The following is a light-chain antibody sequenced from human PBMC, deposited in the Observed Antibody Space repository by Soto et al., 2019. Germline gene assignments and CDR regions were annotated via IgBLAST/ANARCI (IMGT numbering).Light chain of an antibody. CDR3: QLYGSSSTWT. V-gene: IGKV3-20*01. CDR1: QSVSSAY. Sequence: EIVLTQSPGTLSLSPGERATLSCRASQSVSSAYLAWYQHKPGQPPTLLIYAASSRVTGIPDRFSGSGSGTDFTLTISRLEPEDFAVYYCQLYGSSSTWTFGQGTKVESK. CDR2: AAS. J-gene: IGKJ1*01.